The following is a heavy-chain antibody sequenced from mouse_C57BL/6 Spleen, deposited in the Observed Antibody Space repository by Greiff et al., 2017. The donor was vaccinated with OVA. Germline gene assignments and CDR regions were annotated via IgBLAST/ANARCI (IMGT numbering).Heavy chain of an antibody. CDR1: CYSFPVYD. V-gene: IGHV1-15*01. CDR2: IDPETGGT. CDR3: TEGSSRQGFAY. Sequence: VQLQHSGASLVRPGASVTLSFTSSCYSFPVYDLHFLQQTPFPVLALIGAIDPETGGTAYNQKFKGKAILTADKSSSTAYMELRSLTSEDSAVYYCTEGSSRQGFAYWGQGTLVTVSA. D-gene: IGHD3-2*02. J-gene: IGHJ3*01.